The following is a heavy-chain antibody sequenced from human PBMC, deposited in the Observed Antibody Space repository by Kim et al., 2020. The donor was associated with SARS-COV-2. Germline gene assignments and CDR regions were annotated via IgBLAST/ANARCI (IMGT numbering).Heavy chain of an antibody. V-gene: IGHV3-30*18. CDR1: GFTFSSYG. J-gene: IGHJ6*01. CDR2: ISYDGSNK. CDR3: PNEMPFVWSGPNYGRAA. D-gene: IGHD3-10*01. Sequence: GWSLRLSCAASGFTFSSYGMHWVRQAPGKGLEWVAVISYDGSNKYYADSVKGRFTISRDNSKNTLYLQMNSLRAEDTAVYYGPNEMPFVWSGPNYGRAA.